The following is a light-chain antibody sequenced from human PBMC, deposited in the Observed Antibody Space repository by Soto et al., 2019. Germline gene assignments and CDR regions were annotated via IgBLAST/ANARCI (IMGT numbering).Light chain of an antibody. Sequence: DIQMTQSPSTLSASVGETVTITCRTSQTINNLLAWYQKKPGKAPGPLIFDASTVNPGVPSRFSGSGSGTDFTLTISDLQPDDFATYYCQHYDIYGRLTFGPGTTVDIK. CDR1: QTINNL. CDR3: QHYDIYGRLT. V-gene: IGKV1-5*01. J-gene: IGKJ3*01. CDR2: DAS.